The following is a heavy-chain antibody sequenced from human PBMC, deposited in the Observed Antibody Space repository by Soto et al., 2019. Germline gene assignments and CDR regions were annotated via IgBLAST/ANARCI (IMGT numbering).Heavy chain of an antibody. Sequence: GSSVKVCCTASGGTFSSYAISWVRQALGQGLEWMGGIIPIFGTANYAQKFQGRVTITADESTSTAYMELSSLRSEDTAVYYCARVRKDSSGRARWYFYNWGLAALVTVSS. J-gene: IGHJ4*02. V-gene: IGHV1-69*13. CDR3: ARVRKDSSGRARWYFYN. D-gene: IGHD1-26*01. CDR1: GGTFSSYA. CDR2: IIPIFGTA.